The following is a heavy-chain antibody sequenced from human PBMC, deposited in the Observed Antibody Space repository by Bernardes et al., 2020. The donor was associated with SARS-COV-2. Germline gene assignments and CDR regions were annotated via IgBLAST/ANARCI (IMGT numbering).Heavy chain of an antibody. CDR1: GFTFDDYA. D-gene: IGHD2-15*01. V-gene: IGHV3-9*01. CDR3: AKTLSGFCSGGSCADGPDGDY. J-gene: IGHJ4*02. CDR2: ISWNSGSI. Sequence: GGSLRLSCAASGFTFDDYAMHWVRQAPGKGLEWVSGISWNSGSIGYADSVKGRFTISRDNAKNSLYLQMNSLRAEDTALYYCAKTLSGFCSGGSCADGPDGDYWGQGTLVTVSS.